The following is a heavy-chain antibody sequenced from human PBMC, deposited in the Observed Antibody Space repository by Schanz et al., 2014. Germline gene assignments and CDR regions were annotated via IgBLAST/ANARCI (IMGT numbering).Heavy chain of an antibody. CDR2: VHPGGST. J-gene: IGHJ3*02. V-gene: IGHV3-66*01. CDR1: GFIVRSNY. D-gene: IGHD3-10*01. Sequence: EVQLVESGGGLVQPGGSLRLSCAVSGFIVRSNYMTWVRQAPGKGLEWVTFVHPGGSTYYPDSVKGRFTISRDSSKNTLYLQMSSLRPEDTAIYYCAKGRFGELSAFDIWGQGTMVTVSS. CDR3: AKGRFGELSAFDI.